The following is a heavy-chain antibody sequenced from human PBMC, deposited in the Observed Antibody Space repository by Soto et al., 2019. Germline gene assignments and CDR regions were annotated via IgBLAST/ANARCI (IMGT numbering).Heavy chain of an antibody. Sequence: GGSLRLSCAASGFTFSSYGMHWVRQAPGKGLMWVSRINSDGSTTNYADSVKGRFTISRDNAKKTLYLQMNSLRVDDTAVYYCARDSSPYYDFWSGFYTYFDYWGQGALVTVSS. D-gene: IGHD3-3*01. CDR3: ARDSSPYYDFWSGFYTYFDY. V-gene: IGHV3-74*01. CDR1: GFTFSSYG. CDR2: INSDGSTT. J-gene: IGHJ4*02.